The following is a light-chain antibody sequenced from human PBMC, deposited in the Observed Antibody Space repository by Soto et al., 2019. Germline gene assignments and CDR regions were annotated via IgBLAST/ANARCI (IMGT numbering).Light chain of an antibody. Sequence: QSVSTQPPSVSAAPGQKVTISCSGSSSNIGNNYVSWYQQLPGTAPKLLIYDNNKRPSGIPDRFSGSKSGTSATLGITGLQTGDEADYYCGTWDSSLSGVVFGGGTKVTVL. CDR3: GTWDSSLSGVV. CDR1: SSNIGNNY. V-gene: IGLV1-51*01. J-gene: IGLJ2*01. CDR2: DNN.